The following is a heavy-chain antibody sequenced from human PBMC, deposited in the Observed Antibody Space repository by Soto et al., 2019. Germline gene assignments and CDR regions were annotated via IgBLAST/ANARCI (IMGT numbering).Heavy chain of an antibody. CDR3: AREGDPDSSGSIDY. Sequence: PGGSLRLSCAASGFTVSSNYMSWVRQAPGKGLEWVSVIYSGGSTYYADSVKGRFTISRDNSKNTLYLQMNSLRAEDTAVYYCAREGDPDSSGSIDYWGQGTLVTVSS. J-gene: IGHJ4*02. D-gene: IGHD3-22*01. CDR2: IYSGGST. V-gene: IGHV3-53*01. CDR1: GFTVSSNY.